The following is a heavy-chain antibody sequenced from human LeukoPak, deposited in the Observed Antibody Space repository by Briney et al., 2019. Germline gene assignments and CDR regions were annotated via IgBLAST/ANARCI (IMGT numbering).Heavy chain of an antibody. V-gene: IGHV1-46*01. Sequence: ASVKVSCKASGYTFTNNYTHWVRQAPGQGLEWMGMIYPRDGSTSYAQNFQGRVTVTRDTSTTTVHMELSGLRSEDTAVYYCARDWARRDYYDSSGSPSDYWGQGTLVTVSS. CDR1: GYTFTNNY. D-gene: IGHD3-22*01. CDR2: IYPRDGST. CDR3: ARDWARRDYYDSSGSPSDY. J-gene: IGHJ4*02.